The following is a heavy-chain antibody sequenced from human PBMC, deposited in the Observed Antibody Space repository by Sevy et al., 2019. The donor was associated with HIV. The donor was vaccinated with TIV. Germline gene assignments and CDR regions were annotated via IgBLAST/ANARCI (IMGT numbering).Heavy chain of an antibody. CDR1: GFTFSSYA. CDR2: ISGSGGST. CDR3: AKDPLWHSHTVPAARERDWFDP. Sequence: GGSLRLSCAASGFTFSSYAMSWVRQAPGKGLEWVSAISGSGGSTHYADSVKGRFTISRDNSKNTLYLQMNSLRAEDTAVYYCAKDPLWHSHTVPAARERDWFDPWGQGTLVTVSS. V-gene: IGHV3-23*01. D-gene: IGHD2-2*01. J-gene: IGHJ5*02.